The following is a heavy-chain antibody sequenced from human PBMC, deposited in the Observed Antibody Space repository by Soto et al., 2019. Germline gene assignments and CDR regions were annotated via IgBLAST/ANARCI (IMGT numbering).Heavy chain of an antibody. CDR3: ARHSGSYYMMYNWFDP. D-gene: IGHD3-10*01. J-gene: IGHJ5*02. CDR1: GGSISSYY. CDR2: IYYSGST. Sequence: ASETLSLTCTVSGGSISSYYWSWIRQPPGKGLEWIGYIYYSGSTNYNPSLKSRVTISVDTSKNQFSLKLSSVTAADTAVYFCARHSGSYYMMYNWFDPWGRGTLVTVSS. V-gene: IGHV4-59*08.